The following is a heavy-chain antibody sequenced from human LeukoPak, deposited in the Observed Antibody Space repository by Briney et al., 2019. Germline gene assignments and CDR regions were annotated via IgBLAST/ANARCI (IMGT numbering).Heavy chain of an antibody. Sequence: GGSLRLSCAASGFTFSSYAMHWVRQAPGKGLEWVAVISYDGSNKYYADSVKGRFTISRDNSKNTLYLQMNSLRAEDTAVYYCASPAWSYDISYYMDVWGKGTTVTVSS. CDR3: ASPAWSYDISYYMDV. CDR1: GFTFSSYA. V-gene: IGHV3-30*01. D-gene: IGHD3-9*01. CDR2: ISYDGSNK. J-gene: IGHJ6*03.